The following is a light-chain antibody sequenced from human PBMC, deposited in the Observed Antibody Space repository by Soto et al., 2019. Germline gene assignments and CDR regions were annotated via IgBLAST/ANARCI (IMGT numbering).Light chain of an antibody. CDR2: DAS. CDR3: QHCDYLPI. V-gene: IGKV1-33*01. Sequence: DIQMTQSPSSLSASVGDRVTITCQASHDITSFLNWYQHKPGRAPKLLIYDASILEAGVTTMFSGSGSGTHFTFTISSLQPEDVATYYCQHCDYLPIFGPGTTVDFK. CDR1: HDITSF. J-gene: IGKJ3*01.